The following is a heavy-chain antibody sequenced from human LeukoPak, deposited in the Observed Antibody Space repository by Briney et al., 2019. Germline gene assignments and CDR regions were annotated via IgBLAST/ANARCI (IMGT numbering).Heavy chain of an antibody. V-gene: IGHV1-69*04. D-gene: IGHD3-22*01. J-gene: IGHJ2*01. CDR1: GGTFSSYA. CDR2: IIPILGIA. Sequence: SVKVSCKASGGTFSSYAISWVRQAPGQGLEWMGRIIPILGIANYAQKFQGRVTITADKSTSTAYMELSSLRSGDTAVYYCARDPWYYDSSGYYYWYFDLWGRGTLVTVSS. CDR3: ARDPWYYDSSGYYYWYFDL.